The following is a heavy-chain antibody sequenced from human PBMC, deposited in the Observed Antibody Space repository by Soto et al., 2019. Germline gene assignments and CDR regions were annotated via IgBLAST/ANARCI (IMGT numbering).Heavy chain of an antibody. Sequence: SETLSLTCSVSGDSITNNKWWSWVRQPPGKGLEWIGEMHHSGSIHYNAPLKSQDTKYVDKSRNQFSLQLTSVTAADTAVFYFARVYRDDYVWGSYRADALDIWGQGTMVT. V-gene: IGHV4-4*02. J-gene: IGHJ3*02. CDR2: MHHSGSI. CDR1: GDSITNNKW. CDR3: ARVYRDDYVWGSYRADALDI. D-gene: IGHD3-16*02.